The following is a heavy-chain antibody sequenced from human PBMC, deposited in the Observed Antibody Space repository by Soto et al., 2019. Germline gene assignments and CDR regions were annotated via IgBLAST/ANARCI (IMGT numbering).Heavy chain of an antibody. CDR1: GFTFSSYG. Sequence: GSLRLSCAASGFTFSSYGMHWVRQAPGKGLEWVAVIWYDGSNKYYADSVKGRFTISRDNSKNTLYLQMNSLRAEDTAVYYCARDDAYDFWSGYYSPDYYGMDVWGQGTTVTVSS. D-gene: IGHD3-3*01. V-gene: IGHV3-33*01. J-gene: IGHJ6*02. CDR2: IWYDGSNK. CDR3: ARDDAYDFWSGYYSPDYYGMDV.